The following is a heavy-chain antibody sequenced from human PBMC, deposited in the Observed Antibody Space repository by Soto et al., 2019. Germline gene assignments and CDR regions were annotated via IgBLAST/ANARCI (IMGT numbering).Heavy chain of an antibody. CDR3: ARDIMAAAPDY. D-gene: IGHD6-13*01. J-gene: IGHJ4*02. CDR1: GYALTSYA. CDR2: INAGNGNT. V-gene: IGHV1-3*01. Sequence: ASVKVSCKASGYALTSYAMHWVRQAPGQRLEWMGWINAGNGNTKYSQKFQGRVTITRDTSASTAYMELSSLRSEDTAVYYCARDIMAAAPDYWGQGTLVTVSS.